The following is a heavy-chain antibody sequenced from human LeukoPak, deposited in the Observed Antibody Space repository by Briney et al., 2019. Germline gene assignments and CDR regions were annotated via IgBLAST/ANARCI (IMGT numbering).Heavy chain of an antibody. CDR1: GYTFTGYY. J-gene: IGHJ4*02. Sequence: ASVKVSCKASGYTFTGYYMHWVRQAPGQGLEWMGWINPDSGVSKYAQKFQGRVTMTRDTSISTAYMELSRLLSDDTAVYYCASVGSGSYDCWGQGTLVTVSS. D-gene: IGHD1-26*01. V-gene: IGHV1-2*02. CDR3: ASVGSGSYDC. CDR2: INPDSGVS.